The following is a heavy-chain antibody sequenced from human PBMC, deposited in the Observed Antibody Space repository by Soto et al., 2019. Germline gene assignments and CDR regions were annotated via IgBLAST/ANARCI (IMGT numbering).Heavy chain of an antibody. CDR1: GYTFTSYG. D-gene: IGHD5-12*01. CDR3: ARDPKDPWWLRSLSGQWLWYGMDV. V-gene: IGHV1-18*01. CDR2: ISAYNGNT. J-gene: IGHJ6*02. Sequence: RASVKVSCKASGYTFTSYGISWVRQAPGQGLEWMGWISAYNGNTNYAQKLQGRVTMTTDTSTSTAYMELRSLRSDDTAVYYCARDPKDPWWLRSLSGQWLWYGMDVWGQGTTVTVSS.